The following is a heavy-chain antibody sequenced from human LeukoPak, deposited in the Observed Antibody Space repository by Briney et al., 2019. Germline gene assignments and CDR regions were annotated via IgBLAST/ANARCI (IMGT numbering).Heavy chain of an antibody. V-gene: IGHV3-23*01. D-gene: IGHD6-19*01. Sequence: GGSLRLSCATSQFSFSNYGMSWVRQDPGKGLEWVSSISAGDSTYYGDSVKGRFTISRDNSKNTLYLQMNSLRAEDTAVYYCAKEVRSSGWPLDYWGQGALVTVSS. J-gene: IGHJ4*02. CDR3: AKEVRSSGWPLDY. CDR1: QFSFSNYG. CDR2: ISAGDST.